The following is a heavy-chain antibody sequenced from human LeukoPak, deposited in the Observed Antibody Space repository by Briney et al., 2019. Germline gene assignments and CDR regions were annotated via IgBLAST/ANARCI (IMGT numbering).Heavy chain of an antibody. CDR2: IYSGGST. Sequence: GGSLRLSCAASGFTVSSNYMSWVRQAPRKGLEWVSVIYSGGSTYYADSVKGRFTISRDNSKNTLYLQMNSLRAEDTAVYYCASVGEHYYYYMDVWGKGTTVTVSS. CDR1: GFTVSSNY. J-gene: IGHJ6*03. CDR3: ASVGEHYYYYMDV. V-gene: IGHV3-53*01. D-gene: IGHD3-16*01.